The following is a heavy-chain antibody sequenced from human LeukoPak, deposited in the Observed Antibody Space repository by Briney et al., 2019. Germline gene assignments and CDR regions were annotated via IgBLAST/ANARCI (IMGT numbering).Heavy chain of an antibody. CDR3: ARDYLAAISGGSYLIDY. CDR1: GFTFSSYS. Sequence: PGGTLRLSCAASGFTFSSYSMNWVRQAPGKGLEWVSSISSSSSYIYYADSVKGRFTISRDNAKNSLYLQMNSLRAEDTAVYYCARDYLAAISGGSYLIDYWGQGTLVIVSS. J-gene: IGHJ4*02. D-gene: IGHD2-15*01. V-gene: IGHV3-21*01. CDR2: ISSSSSYI.